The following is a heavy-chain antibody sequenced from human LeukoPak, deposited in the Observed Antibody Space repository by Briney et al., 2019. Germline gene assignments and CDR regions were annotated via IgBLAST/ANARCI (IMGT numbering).Heavy chain of an antibody. CDR3: TRAYYYDSSAYYFDF. D-gene: IGHD3-22*01. V-gene: IGHV1-2*06. CDR1: GYTFTAYY. Sequence: ASVKVSFKASGYTFTAYYMHWVRQAPGRGLEWMGRINPNSGDTNYAQSIQGRVTMTRDTSINTAYMELSRLRSDDTAVYYCTRAYYYDSSAYYFDFWGQGTLVTVSS. J-gene: IGHJ4*02. CDR2: INPNSGDT.